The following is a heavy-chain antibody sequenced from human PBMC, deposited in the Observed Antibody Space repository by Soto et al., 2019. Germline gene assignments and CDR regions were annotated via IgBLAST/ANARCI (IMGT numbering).Heavy chain of an antibody. CDR1: GDSITIGGYS. J-gene: IGHJ2*01. V-gene: IGHV4-30-2*01. Sequence: TLCLAWTGSGDSITIGGYSWCWIRQPPGKALEWLGYIYPTGNTHYSPSLKSRVSISQDRYKNQFSMELTSVTAADTAVYSCARGDYQNLIDDCGHGPLLTVS. CDR2: IYPTGNT. D-gene: IGHD2-2*01. CDR3: ARGDYQNLIDD.